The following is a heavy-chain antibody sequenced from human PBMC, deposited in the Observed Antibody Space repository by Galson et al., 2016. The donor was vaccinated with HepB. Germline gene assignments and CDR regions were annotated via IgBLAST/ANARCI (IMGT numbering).Heavy chain of an antibody. J-gene: IGHJ4*02. Sequence: SLRLSCAASGFTFSSYSMNWVRQAPGKGLEWVSCISSSSVYIWYADSVRGRFTNSRDNAKDSLYLQMDRLTAEDTAVYYCARADGFNPPFFDSWGQGTLVTVSS. V-gene: IGHV3-21*01. CDR1: GFTFSSYS. CDR2: ISSSSVYI. CDR3: ARADGFNPPFFDS. D-gene: IGHD5-24*01.